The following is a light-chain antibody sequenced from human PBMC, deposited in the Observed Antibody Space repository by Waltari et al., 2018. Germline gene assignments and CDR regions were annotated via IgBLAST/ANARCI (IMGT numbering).Light chain of an antibody. J-gene: IGLJ2*01. V-gene: IGLV2-11*01. CDR2: DVT. CDR1: SRDVGGYYY. Sequence: QSALTQPRSVYGSPGQSVTISCTGTSRDVGGYYYVSWYQQHPGKAPKLIIYDVTKGPSGVPDRFSGSKSGNTASLTISGLQAEDEADYYCCSYGGSYSFVVFGGGTKLTVL. CDR3: CSYGGSYSFVV.